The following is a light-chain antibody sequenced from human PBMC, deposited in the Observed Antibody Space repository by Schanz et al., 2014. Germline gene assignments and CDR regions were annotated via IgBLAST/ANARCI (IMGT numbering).Light chain of an antibody. CDR3: QHYHSWPYT. CDR2: DAS. J-gene: IGKJ2*01. V-gene: IGKV3-15*01. Sequence: EIVMTQSPATLSVSPGQRAILSCRAGQSVSTNLAWYQQKPGQAPRLLIYDASSRAPGVPARFSGSGSGTDFTLTISRLEPEDLAVYYCQHYHSWPYTFGQGSKLDIK. CDR1: QSVSTN.